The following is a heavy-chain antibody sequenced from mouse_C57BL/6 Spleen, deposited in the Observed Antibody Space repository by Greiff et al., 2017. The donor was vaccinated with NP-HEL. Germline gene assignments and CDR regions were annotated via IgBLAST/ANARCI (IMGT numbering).Heavy chain of an antibody. Sequence: VQLQQPGAELVKPGASVKLSCKASGYTFTSYWMHWVKQRPGQGLEWIGMIHPNSGSTNYNEKFKSKATLTVDKSSSTAYMQLSSLTSEDSAVYYCARSSITTEFAYWGQGTLVTVSA. J-gene: IGHJ3*01. V-gene: IGHV1-64*01. CDR1: GYTFTSYW. CDR2: IHPNSGST. D-gene: IGHD1-1*01. CDR3: ARSSITTEFAY.